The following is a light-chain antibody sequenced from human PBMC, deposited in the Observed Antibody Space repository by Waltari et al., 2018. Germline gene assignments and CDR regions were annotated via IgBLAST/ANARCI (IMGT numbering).Light chain of an antibody. V-gene: IGKV3-11*01. Sequence: EIELTQSPATLSLSPGERATLSCRASQSVSTSLAWYQQKPGQAPRLLIYDASNRATGIPARFSGSGSGTDFTLTISSLEPEDFAVYYCQQRSNWPPEITFGGGTKVEIK. J-gene: IGKJ4*01. CDR3: QQRSNWPPEIT. CDR2: DAS. CDR1: QSVSTS.